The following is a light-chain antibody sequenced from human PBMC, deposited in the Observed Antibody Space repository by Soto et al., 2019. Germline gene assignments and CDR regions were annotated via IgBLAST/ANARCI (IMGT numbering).Light chain of an antibody. Sequence: IEVTQSPSSLASSFGDRVTITCGASQTIGTYLNWYRHKSGAAPELLIYDASTLQSGVPSRFRGGASGTDFTLTISSLKIDDFATYDCQQSYNTTLTFGQGTKVDIK. V-gene: IGKV1-39*01. CDR1: QTIGTY. J-gene: IGKJ1*01. CDR3: QQSYNTTLT. CDR2: DAS.